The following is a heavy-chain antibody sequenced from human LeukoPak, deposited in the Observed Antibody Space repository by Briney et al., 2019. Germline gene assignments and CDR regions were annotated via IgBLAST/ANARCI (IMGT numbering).Heavy chain of an antibody. CDR2: ISSNGGST. CDR3: ARDRGYYDY. CDR1: GFAFSSYA. Sequence: PGGSLRLSCAASGFAFSSYAMHWVRQAPGKGLEYVSAISSNGGSTYYANSVKGRFTISRDNSKNTLYLQMGSLRAEDMAVYYCARDRGYYDYWGQGTLVTASS. J-gene: IGHJ4*02. V-gene: IGHV3-64*01.